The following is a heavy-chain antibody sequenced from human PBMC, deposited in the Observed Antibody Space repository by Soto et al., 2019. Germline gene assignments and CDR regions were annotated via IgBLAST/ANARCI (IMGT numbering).Heavy chain of an antibody. CDR1: GGTISNFA. D-gene: IGHD3-3*01. V-gene: IGHV1-69*01. CDR2: IVPIDGTT. Sequence: QVQLVQSGAEVKKPGSSVQVSCTTSGGTISNFAINWVRQAPGQGLEWMGGIVPIDGTTNYAEKFQGRVTITADASRSTAYMDLSSLRSDDTAVYYCARSFTKSRRGGVAFDYWGQGTLLTVSP. J-gene: IGHJ4*02. CDR3: ARSFTKSRRGGVAFDY.